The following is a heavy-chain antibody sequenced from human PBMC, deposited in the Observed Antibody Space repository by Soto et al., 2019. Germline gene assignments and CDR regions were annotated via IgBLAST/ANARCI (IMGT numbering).Heavy chain of an antibody. Sequence: LRLSCAASGFTFDDYAMHWVRQAPGKGLEWVSGISWNSGSIGYADSVKGRFTISRDNAKNSLYLQMNSLRAEDAALYYCAKDPVGHHSSGWSYGMDVWGQGTTVTVSS. V-gene: IGHV3-9*01. CDR3: AKDPVGHHSSGWSYGMDV. CDR2: ISWNSGSI. D-gene: IGHD6-19*01. CDR1: GFTFDDYA. J-gene: IGHJ6*02.